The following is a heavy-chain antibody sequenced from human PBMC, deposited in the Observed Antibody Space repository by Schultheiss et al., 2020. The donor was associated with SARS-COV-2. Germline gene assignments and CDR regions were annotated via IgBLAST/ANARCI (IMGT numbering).Heavy chain of an antibody. Sequence: ASVKVSCKASGYTFTGYYMHWVRQAPGQGLEWMGWINPNSGDTNYAQKFQGRVTMTRDASINTAYMELSGLTSDDTAVYYCARDGSAGYDYWGQGTLVTASS. CDR3: ARDGSAGYDY. CDR2: INPNSGDT. CDR1: GYTFTGYY. V-gene: IGHV1-2*02. D-gene: IGHD6-25*01. J-gene: IGHJ4*02.